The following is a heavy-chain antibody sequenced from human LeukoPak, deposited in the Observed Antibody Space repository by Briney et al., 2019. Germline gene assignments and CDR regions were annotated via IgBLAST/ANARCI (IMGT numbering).Heavy chain of an antibody. CDR2: IYYSGNT. CDR3: ARVADSYYYMDV. CDR1: GDSISSHD. V-gene: IGHV4-59*11. Sequence: SETLSLTCTVSGDSISSHDWSWIRQPPGKGLEWIGYIYYSGNTNYNPSLKSTVTISVDTSRNQFSLKVSSVTAADTAVYYCARVADSYYYMDVWGKGTTVTVSS. J-gene: IGHJ6*03.